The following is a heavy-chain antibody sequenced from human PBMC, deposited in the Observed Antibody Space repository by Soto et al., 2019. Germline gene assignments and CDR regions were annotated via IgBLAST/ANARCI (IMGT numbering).Heavy chain of an antibody. J-gene: IGHJ4*01. CDR3: ASRIPFPGGYYVGVFGY. CDR2: ISNSGST. CDR1: GVSISSDGYF. Sequence: TSETLSLTCTVAGVSISSDGYFWSWIRQQPGKGMEWIGYISNSGSTFSNPALKSRVALSTDTSKNQFSLKLTSMTAADTAMYYCASRIPFPGGYYVGVFGYWGHGTLVTVSS. V-gene: IGHV4-31*03. D-gene: IGHD1-26*01.